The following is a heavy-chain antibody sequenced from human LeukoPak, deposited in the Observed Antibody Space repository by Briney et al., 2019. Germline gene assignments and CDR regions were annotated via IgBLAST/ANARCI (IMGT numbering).Heavy chain of an antibody. Sequence: NPGGSLRLSCAASGFTFSSHSMNWVRQAPGKGLEWVSSISPSGNYIYYADSVEGRFTISRDNAKNSLYLQMNSLRAEDTAVYYCAFRADITMGMRSFDIWGQGTMVTVSS. CDR3: AFRADITMGMRSFDI. D-gene: IGHD3-10*01. J-gene: IGHJ3*02. CDR1: GFTFSSHS. V-gene: IGHV3-21*01. CDR2: ISPSGNYI.